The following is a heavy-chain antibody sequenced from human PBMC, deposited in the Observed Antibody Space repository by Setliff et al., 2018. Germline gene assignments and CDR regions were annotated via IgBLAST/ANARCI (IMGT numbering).Heavy chain of an antibody. CDR3: ARVASIMILVDIFFPNDAFDI. CDR2: IWDDGVKK. J-gene: IGHJ3*02. D-gene: IGHD3-22*01. Sequence: GGSLRLSCAASGFTFSTYWMSWVRQAPGKGLEWVAVIWDDGVKKYHADSVKGRFTISRDNAKNSLYLQMNSLRAEDTAVYYCARVASIMILVDIFFPNDAFDIWGQGTMVTVS. V-gene: IGHV3-33*08. CDR1: GFTFSTYW.